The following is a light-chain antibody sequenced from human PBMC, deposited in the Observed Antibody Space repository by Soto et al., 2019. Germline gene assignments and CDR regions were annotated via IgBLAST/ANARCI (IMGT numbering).Light chain of an antibody. CDR3: CSYAGSNFDVV. CDR1: SSDVGTYNL. Sequence: QSALTQPASVSGSPGQSITIPCTGTSSDVGTYNLVSWYQHHPGKAPKVMIYEGSKRPSGVSNRFSGSQSGNTASLTISGLQAEDEADYYCCSYAGSNFDVVFGGGTKLTVL. V-gene: IGLV2-23*01. J-gene: IGLJ3*02. CDR2: EGS.